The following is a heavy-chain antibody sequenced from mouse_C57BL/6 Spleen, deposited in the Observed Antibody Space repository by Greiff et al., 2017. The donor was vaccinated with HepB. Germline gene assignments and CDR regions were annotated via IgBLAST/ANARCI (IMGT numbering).Heavy chain of an antibody. V-gene: IGHV1-53*01. CDR1: GYTFTSYW. Sequence: QVQLQQPGTELVKPGASVKLSCKASGYTFTSYWMHWVKQRPGQGLEWIGNINPSNGGTNYNEKFKSKATLTVDKSSSRAYMQLSSLTSEDSAVYYWARIGLGRGAMCYWGRGTSVTVSS. CDR2: INPSNGGT. D-gene: IGHD4-1*01. J-gene: IGHJ4*01. CDR3: ARIGLGRGAMCY.